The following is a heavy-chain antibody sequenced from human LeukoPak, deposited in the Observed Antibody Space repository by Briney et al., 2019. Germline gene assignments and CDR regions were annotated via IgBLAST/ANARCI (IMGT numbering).Heavy chain of an antibody. V-gene: IGHV1-2*02. J-gene: IGHJ4*02. CDR3: ASYGSGNYYLLFEY. CDR2: INPNSGGT. Sequence: ASVTVSCKASGYTFTGYYMHWVRQAPGQGLEWMGWINPNSGGTNYAQKFQGRVTMTRDTSISTAYMELSRLRSDDTAVYYCASYGSGNYYLLFEYWGQGTLVTVSS. D-gene: IGHD3-10*01. CDR1: GYTFTGYY.